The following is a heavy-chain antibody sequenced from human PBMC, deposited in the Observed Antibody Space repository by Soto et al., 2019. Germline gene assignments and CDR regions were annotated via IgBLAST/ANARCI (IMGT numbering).Heavy chain of an antibody. CDR3: ARVLRGVVNWFDP. D-gene: IGHD3-10*01. J-gene: IGHJ5*02. Sequence: ASVKVSCKTSGDTFTNFGLGWVRQAPGQGLEWMGRIATYNSNKNYAQKFQGRLTLTTDTSTSTGYMELKSLEYDDTAVYYCARVLRGVVNWFDPWGQGTLVTVSS. V-gene: IGHV1-18*01. CDR1: GDTFTNFG. CDR2: IATYNSNK.